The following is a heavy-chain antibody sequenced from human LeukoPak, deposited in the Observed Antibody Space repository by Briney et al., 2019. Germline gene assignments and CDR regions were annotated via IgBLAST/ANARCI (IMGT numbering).Heavy chain of an antibody. CDR3: ARGAYSSSEPFDY. J-gene: IGHJ4*02. D-gene: IGHD6-6*01. Sequence: SETLSLTCTVSGGSISSYYWSWIRQPPGKGLEWIGFIFYSGTTNYNPSLKSRVTISVDTSKNQFSLKLSSVTAADTAVYYCARGAYSSSEPFDYWGQGTLVTVSS. CDR2: IFYSGTT. V-gene: IGHV4-59*01. CDR1: GGSISSYY.